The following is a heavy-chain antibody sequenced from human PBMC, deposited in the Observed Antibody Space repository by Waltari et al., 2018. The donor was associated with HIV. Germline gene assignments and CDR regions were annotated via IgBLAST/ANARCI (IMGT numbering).Heavy chain of an antibody. V-gene: IGHV4-30-4*01. CDR1: GDSISGGDYY. CDR3: ARATPNYGDYYFDF. Sequence: QVQLQESGPGLVKPSQTLSLTCTVSGDSISGGDYYWSWIRQPPGKGLEWIGYIHYSGSTYYKPPLKSRVTVSADRSKNQFSLKLNSVTAADTAVYYCARATPNYGDYYFDFWGQGALVSVSA. J-gene: IGHJ4*02. D-gene: IGHD4-17*01. CDR2: IHYSGST.